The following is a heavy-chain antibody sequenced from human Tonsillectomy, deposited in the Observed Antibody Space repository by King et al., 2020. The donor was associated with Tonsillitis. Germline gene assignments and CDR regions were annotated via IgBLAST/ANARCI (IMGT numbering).Heavy chain of an antibody. CDR2: IYDSGST. CDR3: ARGSNIAAAGTGYYFDY. V-gene: IGHV4-59*01. CDR1: GGSISSYY. Sequence: VQLQESGPGLVKPSETLSLTCTVSGGSISSYYWSWIRQPPGKGLEWIGYIYDSGSTNYNPSLKSRGTISVDTSKNQLSLKLSSVTAADTAMYYCARGSNIAAAGTGYYFDYWGQGTLVTVSS. J-gene: IGHJ4*02. D-gene: IGHD6-13*01.